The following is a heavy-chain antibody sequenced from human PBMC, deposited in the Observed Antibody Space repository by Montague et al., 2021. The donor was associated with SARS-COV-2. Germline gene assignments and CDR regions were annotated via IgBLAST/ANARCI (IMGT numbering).Heavy chain of an antibody. V-gene: IGHV4-61*01. CDR3: ASSGGYYYYYQGVDV. J-gene: IGHJ6*02. D-gene: IGHD3-10*01. CDR1: GGSVSSATYY. CDR2: INYSGST. Sequence: SETLSLTCTVSGGSVSSATYYWSWIRQPPGKGLEWIGYINYSGSTSYNPSLKSRVTISVGMSKNQFSLKLDSVTAADTAVYYCASSGGYYYYYQGVDVWGQGTTVTASS.